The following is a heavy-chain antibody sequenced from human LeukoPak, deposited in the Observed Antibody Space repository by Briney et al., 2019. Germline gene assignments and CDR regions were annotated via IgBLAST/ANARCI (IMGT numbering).Heavy chain of an antibody. J-gene: IGHJ4*02. Sequence: GGSLRLSCAASGFTFSSYGMHWVRQAPGKGLEWVAVISYDGSNKYYADSVKGRFTISRDNSKNTLYLQMNSLRAEDTAVYYCAKDWNRVFDYWGQGTLVTVSS. D-gene: IGHD1/OR15-1a*01. CDR3: AKDWNRVFDY. CDR1: GFTFSSYG. CDR2: ISYDGSNK. V-gene: IGHV3-30*18.